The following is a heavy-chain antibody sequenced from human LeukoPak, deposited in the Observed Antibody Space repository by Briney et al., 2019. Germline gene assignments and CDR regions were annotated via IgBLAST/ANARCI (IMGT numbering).Heavy chain of an antibody. D-gene: IGHD5-12*01. CDR1: GFTFDDYA. CDR2: ISWNSGSI. CDR3: ARDFRYSGYDPQGY. J-gene: IGHJ4*02. V-gene: IGHV3-9*01. Sequence: PGRSLRLSCAASGFTFDDYAMHWVRQAPGKGLEWVSGISWNSGSIGYADSVKGRLTISRDNAKNSLYLQMNSLRAEDTAVYYCARDFRYSGYDPQGYWGQGTLVTVSS.